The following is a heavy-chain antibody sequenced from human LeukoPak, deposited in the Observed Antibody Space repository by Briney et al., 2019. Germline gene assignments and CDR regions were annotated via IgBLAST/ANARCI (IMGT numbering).Heavy chain of an antibody. Sequence: PSETLSLTCTVSGGSISSYYWSWIRQPPGKGLEWIGYIYYSGSTNYNPSLKSRVTISVDTSKNQFSLKLSSVTAADTAVYYCARVGITGSSPLFDYWGQGTLVTVSS. J-gene: IGHJ4*02. CDR1: GGSISSYY. V-gene: IGHV4-59*01. CDR3: ARVGITGSSPLFDY. CDR2: IYYSGST. D-gene: IGHD3-3*01.